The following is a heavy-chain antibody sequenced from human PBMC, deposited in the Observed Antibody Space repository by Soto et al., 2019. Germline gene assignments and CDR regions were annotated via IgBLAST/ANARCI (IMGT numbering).Heavy chain of an antibody. J-gene: IGHJ4*02. CDR2: TYYRSKWYN. D-gene: IGHD1-26*01. Sequence: SQTLSLTCAISGDSVSSNSAAWNWIRQSPSRGLEWLGRTYYRSKWYNDYAVSVKSRITINPDTSKNQFSLQLNSVTPEDTAVYYCARSGEPSGSYYVVAKGEFDYWGQGTLVTVSS. CDR3: ARSGEPSGSYYVVAKGEFDY. CDR1: GDSVSSNSAA. V-gene: IGHV6-1*01.